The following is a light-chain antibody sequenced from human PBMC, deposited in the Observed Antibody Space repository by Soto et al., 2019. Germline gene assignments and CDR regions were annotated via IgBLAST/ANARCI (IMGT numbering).Light chain of an antibody. CDR2: DVS. J-gene: IGLJ1*01. Sequence: QSALTQPPSASGSPGQSVTISCTGTSSDIGAYNYVSWYQQHPGKAPNLMIYDVSERPSGVPDRFSGSKSGNTASLTVSGLQAEDEADYYCSSYAGSNNYVFGTGTKVTVL. V-gene: IGLV2-8*01. CDR3: SSYAGSNNYV. CDR1: SSDIGAYNY.